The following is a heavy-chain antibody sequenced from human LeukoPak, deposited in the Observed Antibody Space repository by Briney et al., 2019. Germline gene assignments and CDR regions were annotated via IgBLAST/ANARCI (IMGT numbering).Heavy chain of an antibody. J-gene: IGHJ4*02. Sequence: ASVKVSCKASGYTFTSYGISWVRQAPGQGLEWMGWINPNSGGTNYAQKFQGRVTMTRDTSISTAYMELSRLRSDDTAVYYCARDGDGFPYSFYWGQGTLVTVSS. D-gene: IGHD5-24*01. V-gene: IGHV1-2*02. CDR2: INPNSGGT. CDR3: ARDGDGFPYSFY. CDR1: GYTFTSYG.